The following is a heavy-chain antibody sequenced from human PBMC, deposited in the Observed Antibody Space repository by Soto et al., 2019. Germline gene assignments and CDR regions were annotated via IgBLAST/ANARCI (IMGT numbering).Heavy chain of an antibody. CDR2: ISSSSSYT. CDR1: GFTFSSYS. J-gene: IGHJ4*02. V-gene: IGHV3-21*05. Sequence: GGSLRLSCAASGFTFSSYSMNWVRQAPGKGLEWVSYISSSSSYTNYADSVKGRFTISRDNAKNSLYLQMNSLRAEDTAVYYCARVLHSGYFDWGPFDYWGQGTLVTVSS. CDR3: ARVLHSGYFDWGPFDY. D-gene: IGHD3-9*01.